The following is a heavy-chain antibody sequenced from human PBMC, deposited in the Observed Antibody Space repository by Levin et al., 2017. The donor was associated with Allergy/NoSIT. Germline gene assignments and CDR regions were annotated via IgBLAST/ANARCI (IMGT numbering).Heavy chain of an antibody. V-gene: IGHV4-31*03. CDR2: SYYTGNT. J-gene: IGHJ1*01. D-gene: IGHD3-16*01. CDR1: GDSISNGGYY. CDR3: ARRARNGYVFQH. Sequence: SETLSLTCTLSGDSISNGGYYWSWIRQYPGSGLEWIGYSYYTGNTYYNPSLESRVTISVDTSKNQFSLNLRSATAADTAVYYCARRARNGYVFQHWGQGTPVTVSS.